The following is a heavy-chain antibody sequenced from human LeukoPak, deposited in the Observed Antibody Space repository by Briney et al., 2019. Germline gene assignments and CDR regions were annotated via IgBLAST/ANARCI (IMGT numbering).Heavy chain of an antibody. V-gene: IGHV4-34*01. CDR1: GGSFSGYY. D-gene: IGHD3-3*01. CDR3: ARPYDFRFDP. J-gene: IGHJ5*02. Sequence: PSETLSLTCAVYGGSFSGYYWCWIRQPPGKGLEWIGSIYYSGSTYYNPSLKSRVTISVDTSKNQFSLKLSSVTAADTAVYYCARPYDFRFDPWGQGTLVTVSS. CDR2: IYYSGST.